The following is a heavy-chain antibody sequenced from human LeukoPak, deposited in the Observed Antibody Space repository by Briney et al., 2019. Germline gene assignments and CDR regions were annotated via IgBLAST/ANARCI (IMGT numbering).Heavy chain of an antibody. V-gene: IGHV3-15*01. CDR2: IKSKTVGGTT. D-gene: IGHD2-15*01. Sequence: PGGSLRLSCAASVFTFSNACMSWVRQAPGEGLEGVGRIKSKTVGGTTDYAAPVKGRFTISRDDSKNTLYLQMNSLKAEDTAVYYCTTDPDHLLYYGMDVWGQGTTVTVSS. CDR3: TTDPDHLLYYGMDV. CDR1: VFTFSNAC. J-gene: IGHJ6*02.